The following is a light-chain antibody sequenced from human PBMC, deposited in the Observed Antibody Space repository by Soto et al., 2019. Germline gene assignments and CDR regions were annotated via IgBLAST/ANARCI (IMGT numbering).Light chain of an antibody. CDR2: KAS. Sequence: DIQMTQSPSTLSASVGDRVTITCRGSQSFGRWLAWYQQKPGKAPKLLIYKASTLKSGVPSRFSGSGSGTEFTLTISSLQPDDFATYYCQHYNSYSEAFGQGTKVDIK. J-gene: IGKJ1*01. CDR3: QHYNSYSEA. V-gene: IGKV1-5*03. CDR1: QSFGRW.